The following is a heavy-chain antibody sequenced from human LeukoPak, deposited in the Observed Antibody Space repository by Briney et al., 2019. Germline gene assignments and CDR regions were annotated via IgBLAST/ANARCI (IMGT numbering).Heavy chain of an antibody. V-gene: IGHV1-18*04. Sequence: ASAKVSCKASGYTFTGYYMHWVRQAPGQGLEWMGWISAYNGNTNYAQKLQGRVTMTTDTSTSTAYMELRSLRSDDTAVYYCARGDYMDVWGKGTTVTVSS. CDR3: ARGDYMDV. CDR2: ISAYNGNT. CDR1: GYTFTGYY. J-gene: IGHJ6*03.